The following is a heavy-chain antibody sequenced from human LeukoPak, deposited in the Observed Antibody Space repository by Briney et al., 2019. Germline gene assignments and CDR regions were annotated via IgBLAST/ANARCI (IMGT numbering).Heavy chain of an antibody. J-gene: IGHJ4*02. Sequence: SETLSLTCTVSGGSISTYFWTWIRQPAGKGLEWIGRTFTSGSTDYNPSLKSRVTISVDTSKNQFSLKLSSVTAADTAVYYCARRDYWGQGTLVTVSS. CDR3: ARRDY. CDR1: GGSISTYF. V-gene: IGHV4-4*07. CDR2: TFTSGST.